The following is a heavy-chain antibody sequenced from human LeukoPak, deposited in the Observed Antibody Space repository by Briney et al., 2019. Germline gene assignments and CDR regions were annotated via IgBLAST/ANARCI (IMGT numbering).Heavy chain of an antibody. J-gene: IGHJ6*04. CDR2: IYSGGST. CDR3: ARDLVAAANNV. V-gene: IGHV3-66*01. Sequence: GGSLRLSCAASGFTFSSYAMSWVRQAPGKGLEWVSVIYSGGSTYYADSVKGRFTISRDNSKNTLYLQMNSLRAEDTAVYYCARDLVAAANNVWGKGTTVTVSS. CDR1: GFTFSSYA. D-gene: IGHD6-13*01.